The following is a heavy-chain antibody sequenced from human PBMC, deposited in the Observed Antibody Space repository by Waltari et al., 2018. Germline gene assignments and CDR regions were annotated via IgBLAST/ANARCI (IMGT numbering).Heavy chain of an antibody. J-gene: IGHJ4*02. Sequence: QLQLQESGPGLVKASETLSLTCTVSGDSISSSSYYWGWVRQPPGKGLGWIGNMYYSGSTYDNPALKGRVTISGDTAKSQFSLKLSSVTAADTSMYYCVRHARTTSGGKHFDHWGQGMLVTVSP. CDR1: GDSISSSSYY. V-gene: IGHV4-39*01. D-gene: IGHD2-15*01. CDR3: VRHARTTSGGKHFDH. CDR2: MYYSGST.